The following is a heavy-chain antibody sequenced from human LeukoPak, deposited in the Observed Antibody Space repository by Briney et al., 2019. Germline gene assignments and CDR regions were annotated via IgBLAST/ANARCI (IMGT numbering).Heavy chain of an antibody. J-gene: IGHJ4*02. CDR3: AKGHSSGSPAYDY. V-gene: IGHV3-23*01. CDR1: GFTFSSYA. D-gene: IGHD3-22*01. Sequence: PGGSLRLSCAASGFTFSSYAMSWGRQAPGRGLEGVSAISGSGGSTYYADSVKGRFTISRDNSKNTLYLQMNSLRAEDTAVYYCAKGHSSGSPAYDYWGQGTLGTVSS. CDR2: ISGSGGST.